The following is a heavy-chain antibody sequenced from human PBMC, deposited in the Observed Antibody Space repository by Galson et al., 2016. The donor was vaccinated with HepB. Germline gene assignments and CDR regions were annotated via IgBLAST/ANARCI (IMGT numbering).Heavy chain of an antibody. CDR2: IGTAGDT. CDR1: GFTFSRCD. D-gene: IGHD2-15*01. V-gene: IGHV3-13*01. Sequence: SLRLSCAASGFTFSRCDMHWVRQATGKGLEWVSAIGTAGDTYYPGSVRGRFTISRENSKNSLYLQMNSLTAGDTAVYYCARGKFDCSGGTCHYYGMDVWGKGTTVTVSS. J-gene: IGHJ6*04. CDR3: ARGKFDCSGGTCHYYGMDV.